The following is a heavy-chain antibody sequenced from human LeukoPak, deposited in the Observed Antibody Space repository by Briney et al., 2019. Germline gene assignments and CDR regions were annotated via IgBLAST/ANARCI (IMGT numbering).Heavy chain of an antibody. D-gene: IGHD3-16*02. Sequence: SETLSLTCTVSGYSISSGYYWGWIRQPPGKGLEWIGSIYHSGSTYYNPSLKSRVTISVDTSKNQFSLKLSSVTAADTAVYYCARDITFGGVIGYWGQGTLVTVSS. CDR2: IYHSGST. CDR1: GYSISSGYY. V-gene: IGHV4-38-2*02. CDR3: ARDITFGGVIGY. J-gene: IGHJ4*02.